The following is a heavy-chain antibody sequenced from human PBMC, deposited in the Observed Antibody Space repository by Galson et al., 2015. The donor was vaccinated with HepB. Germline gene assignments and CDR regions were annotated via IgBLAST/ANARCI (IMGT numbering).Heavy chain of an antibody. V-gene: IGHV1-3*01. Sequence: SVKVSCKGSGYSFINYAIHWVRQAPGQRPEWMGWINPVKGNTEYSQSLQGRVTITRDTSASIAYMELSSLRPEDTAIYYCARDLGIVSARPGGYWGQGTLVTVSS. J-gene: IGHJ4*02. CDR1: GYSFINYA. D-gene: IGHD1-26*01. CDR3: ARDLGIVSARPGGY. CDR2: INPVKGNT.